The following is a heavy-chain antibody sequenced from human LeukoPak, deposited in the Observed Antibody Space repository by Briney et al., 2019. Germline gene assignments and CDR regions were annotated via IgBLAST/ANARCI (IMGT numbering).Heavy chain of an antibody. CDR1: GFTFIDYY. D-gene: IGHD1-26*01. Sequence: GGSLRLSCAASGFTFIDYYMTWIRQPPGKGLEWVSYISSSGNTIDYADSVKGRFTISRDNAKKSLYLQMNSLRAEDTAVYYCARQTVGVTGVGITGVFDSWGQGTLVTVSS. J-gene: IGHJ4*02. CDR3: ARQTVGVTGVGITGVFDS. V-gene: IGHV3-11*01. CDR2: ISSSGNTI.